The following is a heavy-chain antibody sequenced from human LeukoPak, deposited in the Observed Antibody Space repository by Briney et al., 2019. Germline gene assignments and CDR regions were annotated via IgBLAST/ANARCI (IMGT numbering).Heavy chain of an antibody. V-gene: IGHV1-3*01. CDR3: ARNQEGSSHYYYYGMDV. CDR1: GYTFTSYA. J-gene: IGHJ6*02. D-gene: IGHD1-26*01. Sequence: ASVKVSCKASGYTFTSYAMHWVRQAPGQRLEWMGWINAGNGNTKYSQKFQGRVTITRDTSASTAYMELSSLRSEDTAVYYCARNQEGSSHYYYYGMDVWGQGTTVTVSS. CDR2: INAGNGNT.